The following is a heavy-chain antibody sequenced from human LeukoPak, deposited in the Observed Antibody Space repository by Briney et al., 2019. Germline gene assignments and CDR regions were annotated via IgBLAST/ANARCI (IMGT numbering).Heavy chain of an antibody. V-gene: IGHV5-51*01. Sequence: GESLKISCKGSGYSFTSYWIGWVRQMPGKGLEWMGIIYPGDSDTRYSPSFQGQVTISADKSISTAYLQWSSLKASDTAMYYCARWECCSSTSGCMIDYWGQGTLVTVSS. CDR2: IYPGDSDT. CDR3: ARWECCSSTSGCMIDY. CDR1: GYSFTSYW. D-gene: IGHD2-2*01. J-gene: IGHJ4*02.